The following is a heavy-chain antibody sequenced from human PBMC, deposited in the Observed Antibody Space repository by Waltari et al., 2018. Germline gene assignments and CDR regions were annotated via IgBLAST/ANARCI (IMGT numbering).Heavy chain of an antibody. V-gene: IGHV3-15*01. CDR3: TTWSWSRFDY. CDR2: IRGNTDGVTT. D-gene: IGHD6-13*01. CDR1: EFTVSNAW. J-gene: IGHJ4*02. Sequence: EVQLVQSGGGLVEPGGSLKLSCHASEFTVSNAWMGWVRQAPGKGLQWVGLIRGNTDGVTTVYASPVSGRFTISRDDSENTLYLQMNSLKFEDTAVYYCTTWSWSRFDYWALGTLVTVSS.